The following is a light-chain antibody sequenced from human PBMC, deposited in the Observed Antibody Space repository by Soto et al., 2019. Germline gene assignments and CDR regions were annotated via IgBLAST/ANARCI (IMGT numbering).Light chain of an antibody. CDR3: QKYNSAPWT. CDR1: QGISSN. V-gene: IGKV1-27*01. Sequence: QLTQSPSSLSASVGDRVTITCRASQGISSNLAWYQQKPGRAPKLLIYAASTLQSGVPSRFSGSGSGTDFTLTISSLHPEDVATYYCQKYNSAPWTFGQGTKVDIK. CDR2: AAS. J-gene: IGKJ1*01.